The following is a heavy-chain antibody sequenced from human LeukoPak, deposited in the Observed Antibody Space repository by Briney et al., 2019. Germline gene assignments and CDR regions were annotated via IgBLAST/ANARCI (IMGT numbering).Heavy chain of an antibody. CDR3: ARGMVAKTLDY. V-gene: IGHV4-39*07. CDR2: FYYSGST. J-gene: IGHJ4*02. CDR1: GGSISSRPYS. D-gene: IGHD2-8*01. Sequence: PSETLSLTCTVSGGSISSRPYSWGWIRQPPGKGLEWLGSFYYSGSTNYNPSLKSRVTISVDTSKNQFSLKLSSVTAADTAVYYCARGMVAKTLDYWGQGTLVTVSS.